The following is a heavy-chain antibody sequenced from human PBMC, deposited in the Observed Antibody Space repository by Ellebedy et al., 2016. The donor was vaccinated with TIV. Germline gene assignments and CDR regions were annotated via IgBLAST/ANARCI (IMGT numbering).Heavy chain of an antibody. J-gene: IGHJ4*02. D-gene: IGHD5-24*01. CDR3: ARGEGWIDN. Sequence: GESLKISCAASGFTISSYWMSWVRQAPGKGLEWVANTKQDGSDRFYVDSVKGRFTISRDNAKNSLYLQMNSLRAEDTAVYFCARGEGWIDNWGQGTLVTVS. CDR1: GFTISSYW. V-gene: IGHV3-7*04. CDR2: TKQDGSDR.